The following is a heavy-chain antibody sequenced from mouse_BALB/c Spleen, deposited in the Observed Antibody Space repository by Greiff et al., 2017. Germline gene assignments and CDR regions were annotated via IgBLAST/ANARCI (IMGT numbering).Heavy chain of an antibody. J-gene: IGHJ4*01. V-gene: IGHV5-6-3*01. D-gene: IGHD4-1*01. Sequence: EVQLVESGGGLVQPGGSLKLSCAASGFTFSSYGMSWVRQTPDKRLELVATINSNGGSTYYPDSVKGRFTISRDNAKNTLYLQMSSLKSEDTAMYYCAREGGWYAMTGYAMDYWGQGTSVTVSS. CDR2: INSNGGST. CDR1: GFTFSSYG. CDR3: AREGGWYAMTGYAMDY.